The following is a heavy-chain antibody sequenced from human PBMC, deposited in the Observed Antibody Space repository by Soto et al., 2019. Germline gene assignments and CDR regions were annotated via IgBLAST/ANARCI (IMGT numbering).Heavy chain of an antibody. CDR3: TRRYNWNDYYFDP. D-gene: IGHD1-20*01. V-gene: IGHV4-39*01. J-gene: IGHJ5*02. Sequence: SETLSLTCTVSGGSIRVQSYYWTWIRQTPGKGLEWVGSSYYSGTSYFNPALKGRVTIPVDTSTNQFSLRLTSVTAADTAVYYCTRRYNWNDYYFDPWGQGTLVTVSS. CDR1: GGSIRVQSYY. CDR2: SYYSGTS.